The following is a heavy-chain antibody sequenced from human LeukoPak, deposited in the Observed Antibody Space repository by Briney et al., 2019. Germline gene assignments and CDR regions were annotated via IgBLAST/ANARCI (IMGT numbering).Heavy chain of an antibody. CDR2: ISSSSSYI. J-gene: IGHJ3*02. V-gene: IGHV3-21*01. CDR3: ARDLLYYYDSSPRAFDI. D-gene: IGHD3-22*01. Sequence: GGSLRLSCAASGFTFSSYSINWVRQAPGKGLEWVASISSSSSYIYYADSVKVRFTISRDNAKNSLYLQMNSLRAEDTAVYYCARDLLYYYDSSPRAFDIWGQGTMVTVSS. CDR1: GFTFSSYS.